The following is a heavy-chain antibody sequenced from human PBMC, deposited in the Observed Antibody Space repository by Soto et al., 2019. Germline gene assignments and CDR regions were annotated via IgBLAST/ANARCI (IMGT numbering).Heavy chain of an antibody. J-gene: IGHJ4*02. D-gene: IGHD2-21*02. V-gene: IGHV1-18*01. CDR2: ISAYNGNT. Sequence: GASVKVSCKASGYTFTNFGISWVRQAPGQGLEWMGWISAYNGNTNYAQNFQGRVTMTTDTSTSTAYMELSSLRSEDTAVYYCARSIVVVTALDYWGQGTLVTVSS. CDR1: GYTFTNFG. CDR3: ARSIVVVTALDY.